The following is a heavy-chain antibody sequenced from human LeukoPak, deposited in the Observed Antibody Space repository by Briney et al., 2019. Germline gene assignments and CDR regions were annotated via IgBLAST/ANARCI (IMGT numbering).Heavy chain of an antibody. J-gene: IGHJ5*02. CDR1: GGSISSSSYY. CDR2: IYYSGST. CDR3: ARGDTFLGMT. Sequence: PSETLSLTCTVSGGSISSSSYYWGWIRQPPGKGLEWIGSIYYSGSTYYNPSLKSRVTISVDTSKNQFSLKLSSVTGADTAVYYCARGDTFLGMTWGQGTLVTVSS. D-gene: IGHD5-18*01. V-gene: IGHV4-39*07.